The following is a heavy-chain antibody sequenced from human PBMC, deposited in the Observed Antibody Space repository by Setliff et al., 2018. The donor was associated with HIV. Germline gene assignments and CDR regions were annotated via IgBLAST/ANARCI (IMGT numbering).Heavy chain of an antibody. D-gene: IGHD3-10*01. Sequence: PSETLSLTCTVSGGSISSYYWSWIRQPPGKGLEWIGYIYYSGSTNYNPSLKSRVTISVDTSKNQFSLKLSSVTAADTAVYYCARDAGIPMVRGRWPLDYWGQGTLVTAPQ. CDR2: IYYSGST. CDR3: ARDAGIPMVRGRWPLDY. V-gene: IGHV4-59*01. CDR1: GGSISSYY. J-gene: IGHJ4*02.